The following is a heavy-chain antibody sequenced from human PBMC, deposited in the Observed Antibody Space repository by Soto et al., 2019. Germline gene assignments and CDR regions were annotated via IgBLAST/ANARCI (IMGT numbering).Heavy chain of an antibody. CDR3: ARRSNYYDSSGYPLWYFDL. D-gene: IGHD3-22*01. Sequence: QVQLQESGPGLVKPSQTLSLTCTVSGGSISSGGYYWSWIRQHPGKGLEWIGYIYYSGSTYYNPSLKSRVTISVDTSKNQFSLKLSSVTAADTAVYYCARRSNYYDSSGYPLWYFDLWGRGTLVTVSS. CDR2: IYYSGST. CDR1: GGSISSGGYY. V-gene: IGHV4-31*03. J-gene: IGHJ2*01.